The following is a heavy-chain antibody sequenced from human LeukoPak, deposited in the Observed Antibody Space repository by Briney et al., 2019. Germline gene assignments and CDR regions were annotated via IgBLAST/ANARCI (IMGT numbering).Heavy chain of an antibody. CDR3: AKDLNSSGWDFFDY. D-gene: IGHD6-19*01. CDR1: GFTFSDYS. CDR2: ISSSSSFI. Sequence: GGSLRLSCAASGFTFSDYSMNWVRQAPGKGLEWVSSISSSSSFIYYADSVQGRFTISRDNANSSLSLQMDSLRAEDTAVYYCAKDLNSSGWDFFDYWGQGTLVTVSS. V-gene: IGHV3-21*04. J-gene: IGHJ4*02.